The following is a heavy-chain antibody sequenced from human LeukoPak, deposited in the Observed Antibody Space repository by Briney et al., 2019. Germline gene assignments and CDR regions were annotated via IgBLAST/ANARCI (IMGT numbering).Heavy chain of an antibody. J-gene: IGHJ4*02. Sequence: GSLRLSCAASGFTFSDYSMNWIRQPPGKGLEWIGEINHSGSTNYNPSLKSRVTISVGTSKNQFSLKLSSVTAADTAVYYCARRGGDYWGQGTLVTVSS. CDR3: ARRGGDY. V-gene: IGHV4-34*01. CDR2: INHSGST. CDR1: GFTFSDYS.